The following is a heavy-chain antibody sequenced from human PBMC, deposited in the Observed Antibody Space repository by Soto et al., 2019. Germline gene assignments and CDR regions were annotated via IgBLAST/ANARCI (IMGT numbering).Heavy chain of an antibody. CDR1: GYTFTGYY. D-gene: IGHD5-18*01. CDR3: ARRGYSYGHNPFDY. Sequence: ASVKVSCKASGYTFTGYYMHWVRQAPGQGLEWMGWINPNSGGTNYAQKFQGRVTMTRDTSTSTAYMELRSLRSDDTAVYYCARRGYSYGHNPFDYWGQGTLVTVSS. CDR2: INPNSGGT. J-gene: IGHJ4*02. V-gene: IGHV1-2*02.